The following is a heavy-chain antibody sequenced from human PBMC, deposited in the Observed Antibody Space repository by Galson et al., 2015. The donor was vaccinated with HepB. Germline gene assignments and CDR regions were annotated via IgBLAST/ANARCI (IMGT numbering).Heavy chain of an antibody. CDR3: ARHQVVPAARNYYGMDV. CDR1: GYSFTSFW. CDR2: IYPGDSDT. V-gene: IGHV5-51*01. J-gene: IGHJ6*02. Sequence: QSGAEVKKPGESLKISCKGSGYSFTSFWIGWVRQMPGKGLEWMGIIYPGDSDTRYSPSFQGQVTISADKSISTAYLQWSSLKASDTAIYYCARHQVVPAARNYYGMDVWGQGTTVTVSS. D-gene: IGHD2-2*01.